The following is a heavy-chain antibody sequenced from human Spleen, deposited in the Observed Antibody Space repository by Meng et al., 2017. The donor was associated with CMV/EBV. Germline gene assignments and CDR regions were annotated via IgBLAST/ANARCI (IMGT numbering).Heavy chain of an antibody. CDR2: INSDGSST. Sequence: GESLKISCAASGFTVSSNYMSWVRQAPGKGLVWVSRINSDGSSTSYADSVKGRFTISRDNAKNTLYLQMNSLRAEDTAVYYCARDTYDFWSGYTTYYYYGMDVWGQGTTVTVSS. D-gene: IGHD3-3*01. V-gene: IGHV3-74*01. CDR1: GFTVSSNY. CDR3: ARDTYDFWSGYTTYYYYGMDV. J-gene: IGHJ6*02.